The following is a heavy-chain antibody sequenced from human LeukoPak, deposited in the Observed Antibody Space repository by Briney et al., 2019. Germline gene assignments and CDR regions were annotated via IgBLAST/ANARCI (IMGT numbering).Heavy chain of an antibody. CDR1: GFTFDDYA. CDR3: AKNKYSSGWYLSYFDY. D-gene: IGHD6-19*01. CDR2: ISWNSGSI. V-gene: IGHV3-9*01. Sequence: GGSLRLSCAASGFTFDDYAMHWVRQAPGKGLEWVSGISWNSGSIGYADSVKGRFTISRDNAKNSLYLQMNSLRAEDTAVYYCAKNKYSSGWYLSYFDYWGQGTLVTVSS. J-gene: IGHJ4*02.